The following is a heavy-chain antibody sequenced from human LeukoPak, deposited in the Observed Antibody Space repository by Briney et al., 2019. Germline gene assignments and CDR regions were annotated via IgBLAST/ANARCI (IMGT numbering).Heavy chain of an antibody. CDR1: GFTFSNYW. CDR2: ISGSGGST. D-gene: IGHD5-12*01. CDR3: AKGFYIVATILAFDY. V-gene: IGHV3-23*01. Sequence: AGGSLRLSCAASGFTFSNYWMHWVRQAPGKGLVWVSAISGSGGSTYYADSVKGRFTISRDNSKNTLYLQMNSLRAEDTAVYYCAKGFYIVATILAFDYWGQGTLVTVSS. J-gene: IGHJ4*02.